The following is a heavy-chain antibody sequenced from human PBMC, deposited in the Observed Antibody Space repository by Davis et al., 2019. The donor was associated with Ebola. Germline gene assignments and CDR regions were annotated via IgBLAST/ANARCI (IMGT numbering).Heavy chain of an antibody. CDR3: AREGTITMIFCFDY. J-gene: IGHJ4*02. Sequence: PGGSLRLSCTVSGGSISSSSYYWGWIRQPPGKGLEWIGSIYYSGSTYYNPSLKSRVTISVDTSKNQFSLKLSSVTAADTAVYYCAREGTITMIFCFDYWGQGTLVTVSS. CDR1: GGSISSSSYY. V-gene: IGHV4-39*07. D-gene: IGHD3-22*01. CDR2: IYYSGST.